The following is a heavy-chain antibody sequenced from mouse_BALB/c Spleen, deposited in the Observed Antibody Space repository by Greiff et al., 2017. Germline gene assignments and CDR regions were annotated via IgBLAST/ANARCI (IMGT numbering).Heavy chain of an antibody. J-gene: IGHJ4*01. CDR3: ARGFYYRYDYYAMDY. CDR1: GFTFSSYG. D-gene: IGHD2-14*01. Sequence: EVQVVESGGGLVQPGGSLKLSCAASGFTFSSYGMSWVRQTPDKRLELVATINSNGGSTYYPDSVKGRFTISRDNAKNTLYLQMSSLKSEDTAMYYCARGFYYRYDYYAMDYWGQGTSVTVSS. V-gene: IGHV5-6-3*01. CDR2: INSNGGST.